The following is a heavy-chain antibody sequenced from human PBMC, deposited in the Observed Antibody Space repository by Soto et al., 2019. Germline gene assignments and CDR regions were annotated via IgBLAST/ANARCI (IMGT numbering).Heavy chain of an antibody. Sequence: QVRLQESGPGLVKPSQTLSLACTVSSGSVISTDYYWTWIRQYPGKNLEWIGNIYHSGSASYNPSLKSRLTLSVDKSKNQFFLKLDSVTAADTAVYYCASHGSAGSGVSDHWGQGTLVTVSS. CDR2: IYHSGSA. V-gene: IGHV4-31*03. D-gene: IGHD5-12*01. CDR1: SGSVISTDYY. J-gene: IGHJ4*02. CDR3: ASHGSAGSGVSDH.